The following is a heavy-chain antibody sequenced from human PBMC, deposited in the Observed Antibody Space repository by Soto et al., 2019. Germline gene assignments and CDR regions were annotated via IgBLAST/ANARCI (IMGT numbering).Heavy chain of an antibody. J-gene: IGHJ2*01. CDR2: IYWDDDK. V-gene: IGHV2-5*02. Sequence: QITLKESGPPLVKPTQTLTLTCTFSGFSLSTSGVGVGWIRQPPGKALEWLALIYWDDDKRYSPSLKSRLTSTKDTSKNQVVLTMTNMDPVDTATYYCAHSLYYYDSSGYYGDWYFDLWGRGTLVTVSS. CDR1: GFSLSTSGVG. D-gene: IGHD3-22*01. CDR3: AHSLYYYDSSGYYGDWYFDL.